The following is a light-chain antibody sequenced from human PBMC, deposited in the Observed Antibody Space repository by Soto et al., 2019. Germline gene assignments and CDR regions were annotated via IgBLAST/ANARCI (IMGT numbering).Light chain of an antibody. V-gene: IGKV3-20*01. CDR2: GAS. Sequence: ETVLTQSPDTLSLSPGETATLSCRASQSVTSSYLAWYQQKPGQAPRLLIYGASSRATVIPDRFSGSGSGTDFTLTISRLDPEDFAVYYCQHYGSSVFTFGPGTKVDIK. CDR3: QHYGSSVFT. J-gene: IGKJ3*01. CDR1: QSVTSSY.